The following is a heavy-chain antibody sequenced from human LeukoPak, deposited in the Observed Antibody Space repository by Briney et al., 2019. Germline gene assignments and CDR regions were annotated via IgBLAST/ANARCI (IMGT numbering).Heavy chain of an antibody. CDR3: ARDRSGDDDFWSGYGREIYYYYYYMDV. CDR2: ISSSSSTI. D-gene: IGHD3-3*01. J-gene: IGHJ6*03. CDR1: GFTFSNYN. Sequence: SGGSLRLSCAASGFTFSNYNMNWVRQAPGKGLEWVSYISSSSSTIYYADSVKGRFTISRDNAKNSLYLQMNSLRAEDTAVYYCARDRSGDDDFWSGYGREIYYYYYYMDVWGKGTTVTVSS. V-gene: IGHV3-48*01.